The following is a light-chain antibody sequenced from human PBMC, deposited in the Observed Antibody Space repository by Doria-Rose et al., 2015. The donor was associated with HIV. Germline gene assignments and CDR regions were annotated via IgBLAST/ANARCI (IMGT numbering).Light chain of an antibody. V-gene: IGKV3-20*01. CDR1: QSFSSTY. CDR2: DGS. J-gene: IGKJ1*01. Sequence: TQSPGTLSLSPGERATLSCRASQSFSSTYLAWYQQKPGQAPSLLIYDGSTRATGIPDRFSANGSGTDFTLTSNRLEPEDFALYYCHQYGTSWTFGQGTKVEI. CDR3: HQYGTSWT.